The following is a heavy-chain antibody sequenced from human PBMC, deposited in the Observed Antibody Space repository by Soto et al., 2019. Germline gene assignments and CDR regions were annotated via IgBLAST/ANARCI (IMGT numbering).Heavy chain of an antibody. CDR1: GGSFSGYY. Sequence: QVQLQQWGAGLLKPSETLSLTCAVYGGSFSGYYWSWIRQPPGKGLEWIGEINHSGSTNYNPSLKSRVTISVDTSKNQFSLKLSSVPAADTAVYYCARLTIFGVVIIPWYFDLWGRGTLVTVSS. V-gene: IGHV4-34*01. CDR2: INHSGST. CDR3: ARLTIFGVVIIPWYFDL. D-gene: IGHD3-3*01. J-gene: IGHJ2*01.